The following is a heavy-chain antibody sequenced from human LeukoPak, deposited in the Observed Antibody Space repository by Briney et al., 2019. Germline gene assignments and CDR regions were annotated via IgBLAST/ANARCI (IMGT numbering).Heavy chain of an antibody. D-gene: IGHD3-10*01. J-gene: IGHJ4*02. CDR3: ARKVYDSSIADYFDY. CDR2: IYHSGST. Sequence: IYHSGSTNYNPSLKSRVTISVDKSKNQFSLKLSSVTAADTAVYYCARKVYDSSIADYFDYWGQGTLVTVSS. V-gene: IGHV4-4*02.